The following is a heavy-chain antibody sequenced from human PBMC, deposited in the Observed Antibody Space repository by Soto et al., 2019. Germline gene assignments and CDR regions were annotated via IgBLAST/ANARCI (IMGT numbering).Heavy chain of an antibody. CDR1: GFTFSNAW. J-gene: IGHJ6*02. D-gene: IGHD6-19*01. CDR3: TTGIALAIFGGYYYYYGMDV. Sequence: GGSLRLSCAASGFTFSNAWMNWVRQAPGKGLEWVGRIKSKTDGGTTDYAAPVKGRFTISRDDSKNTLYLQMNSLKTEDTAVYYCTTGIALAIFGGYYYYYGMDVWGQGTTVTVSS. CDR2: IKSKTDGGTT. V-gene: IGHV3-15*07.